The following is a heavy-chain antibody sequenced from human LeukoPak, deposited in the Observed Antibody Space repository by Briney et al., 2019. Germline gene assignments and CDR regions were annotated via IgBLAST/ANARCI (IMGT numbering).Heavy chain of an antibody. CDR1: GYTFTGYY. CDR3: ARHGGDPYCSSTSCYAFDI. V-gene: IGHV1-2*02. Sequence: ASVKVSCKASGYTFTGYYMHWVRQAPGQGLEWMGWINPNSGGTNYAQKFQGRVTMTRDTSISTAYMELSRLRSDDTAVYYCARHGGDPYCSSTSCYAFDIWGQGTMVTVSS. J-gene: IGHJ3*02. D-gene: IGHD2-2*01. CDR2: INPNSGGT.